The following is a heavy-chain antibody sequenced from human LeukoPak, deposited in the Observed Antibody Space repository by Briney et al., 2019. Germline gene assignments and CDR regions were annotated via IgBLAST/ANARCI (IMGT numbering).Heavy chain of an antibody. J-gene: IGHJ3*02. CDR1: GGSFSGYY. D-gene: IGHD1-26*01. CDR3: ARGGTAFDI. Sequence: SETLSHTCAVHGGSFSGYYWSWIRRPPGKGLEWIGEINHSGSTYYNPSLKSRVAISVDKSKNQFSLKLRSVTAADTALYYCARGGTAFDIWGQGTMVTVSS. V-gene: IGHV4-34*01. CDR2: INHSGST.